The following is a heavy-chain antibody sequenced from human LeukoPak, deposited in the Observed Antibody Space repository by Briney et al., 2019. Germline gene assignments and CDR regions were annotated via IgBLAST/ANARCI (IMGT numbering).Heavy chain of an antibody. Sequence: PGGSPRLSCTASGSTFSSHTMNWVRQAPGKGLEWISYISSTSSVIYYADSVKGRFTISRDNAKNSLYLQMSSLRAEDTAVYYCARNLPAADYWGQGTLVTVSS. CDR3: ARNLPAADY. V-gene: IGHV3-48*04. J-gene: IGHJ4*02. CDR2: ISSTSSVI. CDR1: GSTFSSHT. D-gene: IGHD2-2*01.